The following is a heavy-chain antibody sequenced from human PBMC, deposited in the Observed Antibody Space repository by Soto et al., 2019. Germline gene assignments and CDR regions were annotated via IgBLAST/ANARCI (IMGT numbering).Heavy chain of an antibody. D-gene: IGHD3-16*01. CDR1: GYTFTSYG. CDR2: ISAYNGNT. Sequence: ASVTVSCKASGYTFTSYGIIWVRQSPGQGLEWMGWISAYNGNTNYAQKLQGRVTMTTDTSTSTAYMELRSLRSDDTAVYYCAREGVWGDYYYYGMDVWGQGTTVTVSS. J-gene: IGHJ6*02. V-gene: IGHV1-18*04. CDR3: AREGVWGDYYYYGMDV.